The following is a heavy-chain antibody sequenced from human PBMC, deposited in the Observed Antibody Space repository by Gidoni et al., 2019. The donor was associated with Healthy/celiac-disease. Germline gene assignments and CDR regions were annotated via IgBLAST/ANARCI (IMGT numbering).Heavy chain of an antibody. CDR3: TRAGYCSSTSCYPYDAFDI. J-gene: IGHJ3*02. CDR1: GLPFAVSP. V-gene: IGHV3-49*03. Sequence: LPLLDAGGGLVQPERSLRLSCTATGLPFAVSPITWFRQAPGKGLEWVVFIRSKAYGGTTEYAVSVKGRFTISRDDSKSIAYLQMNSLKTEDIAVYYCTRAGYCSSTSCYPYDAFDIWGQGTMVTVSS. CDR2: IRSKAYGGTT. D-gene: IGHD2-2*03.